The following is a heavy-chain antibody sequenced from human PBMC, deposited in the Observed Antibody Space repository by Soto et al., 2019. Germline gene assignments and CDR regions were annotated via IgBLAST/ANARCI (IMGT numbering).Heavy chain of an antibody. J-gene: IGHJ6*02. V-gene: IGHV1-18*01. D-gene: IGHD1-1*01. CDR2: ISGYNGDT. CDR1: GYTFTRYG. Sequence: ASVKVSCKASGYTFTRYGISWVRQAPGQGLEWMGWISGYNGDTNYAQKVQGRATMTIDTSTSTAYMELRSLTSDDTAIYYCAKNGQLPYYYGMDVWGQGTTVTVSS. CDR3: AKNGQLPYYYGMDV.